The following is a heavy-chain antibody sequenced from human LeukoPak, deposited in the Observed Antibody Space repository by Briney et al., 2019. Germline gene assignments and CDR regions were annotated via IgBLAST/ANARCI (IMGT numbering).Heavy chain of an antibody. CDR2: INPSGGST. D-gene: IGHD3-3*01. V-gene: IGHV1-46*01. Sequence: ASVKVSCKASGYTFTSNYMYWVRQAPGQGLEWMGIINPSGGSTSYAQKFQGRVTMTRDMSTSTVYMELSSLRSEDTAVYYCARGPTILEWLLYFDYWGQGTLVTVSS. J-gene: IGHJ4*02. CDR1: GYTFTSNY. CDR3: ARGPTILEWLLYFDY.